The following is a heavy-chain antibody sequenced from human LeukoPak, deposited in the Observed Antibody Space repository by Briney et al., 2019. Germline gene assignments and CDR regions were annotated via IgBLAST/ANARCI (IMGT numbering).Heavy chain of an antibody. J-gene: IGHJ5*02. CDR1: GYTFTSYD. D-gene: IGHD4-17*01. CDR3: ARVHYGDSRFDP. Sequence: GASVKVSCKASGYTFTSYDIHWVRQATGQGLKWMGWMNPNSGNTGYTQKFQGRVTMTRNTSISTAYMELSSLRSEDTAVYYCARVHYGDSRFDPWGQGTLVTVSS. CDR2: MNPNSGNT. V-gene: IGHV1-8*01.